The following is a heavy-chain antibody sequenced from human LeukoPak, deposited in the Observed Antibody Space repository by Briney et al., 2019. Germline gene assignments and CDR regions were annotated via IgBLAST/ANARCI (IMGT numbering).Heavy chain of an antibody. J-gene: IGHJ3*02. D-gene: IGHD5-18*01. CDR2: INWNGGST. CDR3: ARTRDTYAFDI. CDR1: GFTFSSYS. V-gene: IGHV3-20*01. Sequence: GGSLRLSCAASGFTFSSYSMNWVRQAPGKGLERVSGINWNGGSTGYADSVKGRFTISRDNAKNSLYLQMNSLRAEDTALYHCARTRDTYAFDIWGQGTMVTVSS.